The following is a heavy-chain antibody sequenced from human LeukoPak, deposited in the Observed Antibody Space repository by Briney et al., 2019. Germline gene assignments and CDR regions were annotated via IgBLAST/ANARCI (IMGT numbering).Heavy chain of an antibody. V-gene: IGHV3-21*01. CDR2: ISSSSSYI. Sequence: GGSLRLSCAASGFTFSSYSMNWVRQAPGKRLEWVSSISSSSSYIYYADSVKGRFTISRDNAKNSLYLQMNSLRAEDTAVYYCARDDKSMVSYFFDYWGQGTLVTVSS. CDR1: GFTFSSYS. D-gene: IGHD3-10*01. J-gene: IGHJ4*02. CDR3: ARDDKSMVSYFFDY.